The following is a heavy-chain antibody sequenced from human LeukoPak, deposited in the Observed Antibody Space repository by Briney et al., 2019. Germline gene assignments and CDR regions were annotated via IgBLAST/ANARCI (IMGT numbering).Heavy chain of an antibody. D-gene: IGHD1-7*01. V-gene: IGHV3-7*01. CDR2: IKQDGSEK. CDR1: GFTFSSHW. CDR3: ARAGNWNYGY. Sequence: PGGSLRLSCAASGFTFSSHWMSWVGQAPGKGLEWVANIKQDGSEKYYVDSVKGRFTISRDNAKNSLYLQMNSLRAEDTAVYYCARAGNWNYGYWGQGTLVTVSS. J-gene: IGHJ4*02.